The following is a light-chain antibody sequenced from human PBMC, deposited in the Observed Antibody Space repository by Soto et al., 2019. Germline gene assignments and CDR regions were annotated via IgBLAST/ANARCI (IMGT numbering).Light chain of an antibody. CDR2: AAS. J-gene: IGKJ4*01. V-gene: IGKV1-39*01. Sequence: DIQMTQSPSSLSASVGDRVTITCRASQSISSYLNWYQQKPGKAPKLLIYAASSLHSGVPSRFSGSGSGTDFTLTISSLQPEDCATYYCQQSYSTPPTCGGGTKVEIK. CDR3: QQSYSTPPT. CDR1: QSISSY.